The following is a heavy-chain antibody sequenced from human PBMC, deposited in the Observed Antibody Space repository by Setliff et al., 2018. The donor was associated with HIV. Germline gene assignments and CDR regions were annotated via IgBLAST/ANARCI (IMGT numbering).Heavy chain of an antibody. CDR2: IYVHGSA. CDR1: GASISNFY. Sequence: ETLSLTCTVSGASISNFYWSWIRQSPGKGLEWIGHIYVHGSALYNPSLKSRVTMSVDTSKNQFSLEMISVTAADAAVYYCATGGASSIPLGPWGQGTLVTVSS. CDR3: ATGGASSIPLGP. D-gene: IGHD2-21*01. J-gene: IGHJ5*02. V-gene: IGHV4-4*07.